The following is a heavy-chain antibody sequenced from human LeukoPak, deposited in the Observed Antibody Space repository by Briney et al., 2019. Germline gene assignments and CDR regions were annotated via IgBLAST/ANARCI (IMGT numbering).Heavy chain of an antibody. V-gene: IGHV1-2*02. CDR3: ARGPHSSGWYLDY. J-gene: IGHJ4*02. Sequence: ASVKVSCKASGYTFTGYYMHWVRQAPGQGLEWMGWINPNSGGTNYAQKFQGRVTITRDTSISTAYMELSRLRSDDTAVYYCARGPHSSGWYLDYWGQGTLVTVSS. CDR1: GYTFTGYY. D-gene: IGHD6-25*01. CDR2: INPNSGGT.